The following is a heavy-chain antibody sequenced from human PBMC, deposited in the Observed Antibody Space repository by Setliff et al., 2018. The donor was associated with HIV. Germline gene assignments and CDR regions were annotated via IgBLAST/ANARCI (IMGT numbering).Heavy chain of an antibody. Sequence: GASVKVSCKASGYTFISYFMHWVRQAPGQGLEWMGTIDPSGGSTNYAQKFQGRVTMTRDASTSTVYMDLSSLRSEDTAVYYCATHPRGTTQIEDWGNVSLVTVSS. D-gene: IGHD1-1*01. J-gene: IGHJ4*03. CDR1: GYTFISYF. CDR3: ATHPRGTTQIED. CDR2: IDPSGGST. V-gene: IGHV1-46*01.